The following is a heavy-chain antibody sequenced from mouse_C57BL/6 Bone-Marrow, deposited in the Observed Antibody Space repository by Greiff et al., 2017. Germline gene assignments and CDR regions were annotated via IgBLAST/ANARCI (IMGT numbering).Heavy chain of an antibody. CDR3: TRGGYDYDAMDY. V-gene: IGHV1-15*01. CDR2: IDPETGGT. D-gene: IGHD2-10*02. J-gene: IGHJ4*01. CDR1: GYTFTDYE. Sequence: QVQLKESGAELVRPGASVTLSCKASGYTFTDYEMHWVKQTPVHGLEWIGAIDPETGGTAYNQKFKGKAILTADKSSSPAYMELRSLTSEDSAVYYCTRGGYDYDAMDYWGQGTSVTVSS.